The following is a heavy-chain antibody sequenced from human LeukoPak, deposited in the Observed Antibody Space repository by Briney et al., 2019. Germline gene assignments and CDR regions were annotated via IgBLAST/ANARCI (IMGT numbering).Heavy chain of an antibody. CDR3: AREEVWDSSSRYYIEG. V-gene: IGHV1-69*01. J-gene: IGHJ4*02. Sequence: ASVKVSCKASGGTFSSYAISWVRQAPGQGLEWMGGIIPIFGTANYAQKFQGRVTITADESTSTAYMELSSLRSEDTAVYYCAREEVWDSSSRYYIEGWGQGTLVTVSS. CDR2: IIPIFGTA. D-gene: IGHD6-13*01. CDR1: GGTFSSYA.